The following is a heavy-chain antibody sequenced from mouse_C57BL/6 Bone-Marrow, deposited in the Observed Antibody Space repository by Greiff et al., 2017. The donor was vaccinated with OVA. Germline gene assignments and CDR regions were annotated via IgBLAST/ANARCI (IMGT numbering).Heavy chain of an antibody. CDR3: TRYYGISYYFDY. D-gene: IGHD1-1*01. V-gene: IGHV6-6*01. J-gene: IGHJ2*01. CDR1: GFTFSDAW. Sequence: EVKLVESGGGLVQPGGSMKLSCAASGFTFSDAWMDWVRQTPEKGLEWVAEFKIKAIILATYYAESVKGRFTITRDDSNSSVYLQLNSLRAEDTGIYYCTRYYGISYYFDYWGQGTTLTVSS. CDR2: FKIKAIILAT.